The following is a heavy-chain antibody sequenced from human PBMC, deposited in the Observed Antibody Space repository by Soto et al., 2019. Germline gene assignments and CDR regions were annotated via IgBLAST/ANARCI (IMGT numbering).Heavy chain of an antibody. J-gene: IGHJ3*02. Sequence: VESLKISCKGSGYRFTSYWIGWVRQIPWKGLEWMGIIYPGDSDTRYSPSFQGQVTISADKSISTAYLQWSSLKASDTAMYYCARHKEVGWGARGDAFDIWGQGTMVTVS. CDR2: IYPGDSDT. V-gene: IGHV5-51*01. D-gene: IGHD6-6*01. CDR1: GYRFTSYW. CDR3: ARHKEVGWGARGDAFDI.